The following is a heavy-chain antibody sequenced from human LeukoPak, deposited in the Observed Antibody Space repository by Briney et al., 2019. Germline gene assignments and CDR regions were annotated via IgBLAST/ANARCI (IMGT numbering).Heavy chain of an antibody. V-gene: IGHV1-46*01. Sequence: ASVKVSCKAIGYTFTNYYMHWVRQAPGQGLECMGIINPGSGSTSYTQKFRGRVTMTRDTSTSTVYMELSNLRSEDTAVYFCASDRGDSGWCPFDYWGQGTLVTVSS. CDR2: INPGSGST. J-gene: IGHJ4*02. CDR1: GYTFTNYY. CDR3: ASDRGDSGWCPFDY. D-gene: IGHD6-19*01.